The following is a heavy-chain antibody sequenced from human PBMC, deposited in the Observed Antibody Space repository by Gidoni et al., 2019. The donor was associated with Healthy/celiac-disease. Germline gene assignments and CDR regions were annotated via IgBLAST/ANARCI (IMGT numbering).Heavy chain of an antibody. Sequence: QVQLQEAGPGLVKTSQTLSLTRHVSGGSTSSGGYYWSWIRQHPGKGLEWIWYIYYSGSTYYNPSLKKRGTISVDTSKSRFALKRSSVAAADTAVYYCARGGATYCGYWGQGTLVTVSS. CDR1: GGSTSSGGYY. V-gene: IGHV4-31*03. CDR2: IYYSGST. J-gene: IGHJ4*02. CDR3: ARGGATYCGY.